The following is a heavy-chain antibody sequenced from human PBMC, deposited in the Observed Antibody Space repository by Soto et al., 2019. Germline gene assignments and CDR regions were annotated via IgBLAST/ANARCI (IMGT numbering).Heavy chain of an antibody. V-gene: IGHV4-30-2*01. J-gene: IGHJ4*02. Sequence: SETLSLTCTVSGDSMTSGDYSWSWIRQPPGRGLEWLGYIYRTGNTHYSPSLKSRVSISQDRSKNQFSLELTSVTAADTAVYYCARGDYQYSIDYWGQGTLVTVSS. CDR2: IYRTGNT. D-gene: IGHD2-21*01. CDR3: ARGDYQYSIDY. CDR1: GDSMTSGDYS.